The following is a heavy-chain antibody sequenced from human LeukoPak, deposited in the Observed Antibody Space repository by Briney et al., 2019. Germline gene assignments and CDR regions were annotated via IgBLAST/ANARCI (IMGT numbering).Heavy chain of an antibody. CDR1: GGSISSYS. D-gene: IGHD1-1*01. CDR2: IYRSGST. J-gene: IGHJ4*02. Sequence: SSETLSLTCTVSGGSISSYSWSWIRQPPGKGLEWIGYIYRSGSTYYNPSLKSRVTMSVDRSKNQFSLKVTSVTAADTAVYYCARGASWIDFWGPGTLVTVSS. CDR3: ARGASWIDF. V-gene: IGHV4-59*04.